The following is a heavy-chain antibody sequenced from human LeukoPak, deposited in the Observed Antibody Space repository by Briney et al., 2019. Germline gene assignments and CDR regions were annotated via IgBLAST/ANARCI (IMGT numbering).Heavy chain of an antibody. CDR3: ARTIRTNPSQIVVVPTAYFDY. CDR1: GGSISIYY. V-gene: IGHV4-59*01. Sequence: SSETLSLTCTVSGGSISIYYWSWIRRPPGKGLEWIGYIYDSGSTNYNPSLKSRVTISLDTSKNQFSLKLSSVTAADTAVYYCARTIRTNPSQIVVVPTAYFDYWGQGTLVTVSS. D-gene: IGHD2-2*01. CDR2: IYDSGST. J-gene: IGHJ4*02.